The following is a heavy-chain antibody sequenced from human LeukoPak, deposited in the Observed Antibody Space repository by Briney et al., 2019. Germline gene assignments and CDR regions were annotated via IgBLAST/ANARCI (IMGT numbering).Heavy chain of an antibody. J-gene: IGHJ3*02. CDR1: GGSLSSYY. D-gene: IGHD3-3*01. CDR3: ARLLWHDFWSGLPSAFDI. CDR2: IYYSGST. Sequence: PSETLSLTCTVPGGSLSSYYWSWIRQPPGKGLEWIGYIYYSGSTNYNPSLKSRVTISVDTSKNQFSLKLSSATAADTAVYYCARLLWHDFWSGLPSAFDIWGPGTMVTVSS. V-gene: IGHV4-59*01.